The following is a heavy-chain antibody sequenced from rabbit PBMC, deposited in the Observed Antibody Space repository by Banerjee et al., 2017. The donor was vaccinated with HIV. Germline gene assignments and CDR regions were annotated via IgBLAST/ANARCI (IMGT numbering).Heavy chain of an antibody. J-gene: IGHJ4*01. CDR2: INTSSGNT. Sequence: QEQLEESGGDLVKPVGSLTLTCTASGFTISDKYVMCWVRQAPGKGLEWIGCINTSSGNTVYASWAKGRFTISKTSSTTVTLQMTSLTAADTATYFCARDLAGAIGWNFNLWGPGTLVTVS. D-gene: IGHD4-1*01. V-gene: IGHV1S45*01. CDR3: ARDLAGAIGWNFNL. CDR1: GFTISDKYV.